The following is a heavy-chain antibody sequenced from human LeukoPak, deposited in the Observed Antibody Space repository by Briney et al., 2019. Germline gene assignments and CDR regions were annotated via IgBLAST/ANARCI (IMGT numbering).Heavy chain of an antibody. CDR3: ARDRAVKARIGGMDV. CDR2: ISESTSHI. D-gene: IGHD5-12*01. V-gene: IGHV3-21*06. J-gene: IGHJ6*02. Sequence: KSGGSLRLSCAASGFTFSIYWMSWVRQAPGKGLEWVSYISESTSHIYYADSVKGRFTISRDNAKNSLYLQMNSLRAEDTAIYYCARDRAVKARIGGMDVWGQGTTVIVSS. CDR1: GFTFSIYW.